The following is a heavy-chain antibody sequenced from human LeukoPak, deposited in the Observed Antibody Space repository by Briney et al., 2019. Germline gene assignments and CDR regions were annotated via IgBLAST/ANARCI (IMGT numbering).Heavy chain of an antibody. CDR1: GGSISSYY. J-gene: IGHJ6*03. D-gene: IGHD3-22*01. Sequence: PSETLSLTCTVSGGSISSYYWSWIRQPPGKGLEWIGYIYYSGSTNYNPSLKSRVTMSVDTSKNQFSLKLSSVTAADTAVYYCARVGSGYYPRGGYYYYMDVWGKGTTVTISS. CDR2: IYYSGST. V-gene: IGHV4-59*12. CDR3: ARVGSGYYPRGGYYYYMDV.